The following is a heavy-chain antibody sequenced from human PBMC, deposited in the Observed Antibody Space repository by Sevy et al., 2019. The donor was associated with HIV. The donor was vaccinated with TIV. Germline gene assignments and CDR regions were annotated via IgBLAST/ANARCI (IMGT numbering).Heavy chain of an antibody. D-gene: IGHD3-3*01. J-gene: IGHJ5*02. V-gene: IGHV4-39*01. CDR1: GGSISSSSYY. CDR3: ARQPSVLRFLEWLPYNWFDP. CDR2: IYYSGST. Sequence: SETLSLTCTVSGGSISSSSYYWGWIRQPPGKGLEWIGSIYYSGSTYYNPSLKSRVTISVDTSKNKFSLKLSSVTAADTAVYYCARQPSVLRFLEWLPYNWFDPWGQGTLVTVSS.